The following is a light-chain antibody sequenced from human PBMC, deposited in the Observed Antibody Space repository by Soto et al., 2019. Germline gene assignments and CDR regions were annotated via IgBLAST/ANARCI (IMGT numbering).Light chain of an antibody. Sequence: YVRTPPASVSGSPGQSTTISCTVTSSDIGSYDLVSWYQQHPGTAPKLIIYEVTKRPSGVSTRFSGSKSGNTASLTISGLQAVDEAKYSCCSFAHFTYVFRTGTK. CDR3: CSFAHFTYV. CDR2: EVT. V-gene: IGLV2-23*02. J-gene: IGLJ1*01. CDR1: SSDIGSYDL.